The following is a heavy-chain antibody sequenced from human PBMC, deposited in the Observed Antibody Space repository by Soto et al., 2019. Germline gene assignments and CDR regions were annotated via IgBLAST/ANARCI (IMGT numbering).Heavy chain of an antibody. D-gene: IGHD3-3*01. J-gene: IGHJ4*02. Sequence: GGSLRLSCAASGFTFSSYSMNWVRQAPGKGLEWVSSISSSSSYIYYADSVKGRFTISRDNAKNSLYLQMNSLRAEDTAVYYCARVIGIDFWSGYYKLGGTFDYWGQGTLVTVSS. CDR1: GFTFSSYS. CDR2: ISSSSSYI. CDR3: ARVIGIDFWSGYYKLGGTFDY. V-gene: IGHV3-21*01.